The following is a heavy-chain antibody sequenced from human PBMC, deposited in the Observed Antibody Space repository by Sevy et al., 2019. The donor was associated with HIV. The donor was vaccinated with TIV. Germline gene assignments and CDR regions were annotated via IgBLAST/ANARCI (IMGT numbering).Heavy chain of an antibody. Sequence: GESLKISCQDSGYTFTSSWVDWVRQLPGKGLEWMGTIYPGDSDTRYSPSFQGQVTISVDKSTNTAFLQWASLRTSDTAMYYCARRTRDCDGDTCYGTYFDIWGQGTLVTVSS. CDR3: ARRTRDCDGDTCYGTYFDI. D-gene: IGHD2-21*01. V-gene: IGHV5-51*01. CDR1: GYTFTSSW. J-gene: IGHJ4*02. CDR2: IYPGDSDT.